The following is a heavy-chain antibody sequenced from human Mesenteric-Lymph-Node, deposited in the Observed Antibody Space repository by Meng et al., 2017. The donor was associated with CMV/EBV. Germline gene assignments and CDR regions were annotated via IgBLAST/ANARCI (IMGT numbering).Heavy chain of an antibody. V-gene: IGHV1-46*01. CDR3: ARDWTRGEYYYYYYGMDV. Sequence: ASLKVSCKASGYTFTSYYMHWVRQAPGQGLEWMGIINPSGGSTSYAQKFQGRVTMTRDTSTSTVYMELSSLRSEDTAVYYCARDWTRGEYYYYYYGMDVWGQGTTVTVSS. J-gene: IGHJ6*02. CDR2: INPSGGST. CDR1: GYTFTSYY. D-gene: IGHD3-16*01.